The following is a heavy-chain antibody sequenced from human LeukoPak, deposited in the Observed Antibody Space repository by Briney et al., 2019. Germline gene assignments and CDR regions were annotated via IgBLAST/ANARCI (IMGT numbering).Heavy chain of an antibody. D-gene: IGHD2-21*02. V-gene: IGHV3-30*04. J-gene: IGHJ4*02. CDR1: GFTFSSYA. CDR2: ISYDGSNK. CDR3: ARDRDGHYFDY. Sequence: GGSLRLSCAASGFTFSSYAMHWVRQAPGKGLEWVAVISYDGSNKYYADSVKGRFTISRDNSKNTLYLQMNSLRAEDTAVYYCARDRDGHYFDYWGQGSMVTVSS.